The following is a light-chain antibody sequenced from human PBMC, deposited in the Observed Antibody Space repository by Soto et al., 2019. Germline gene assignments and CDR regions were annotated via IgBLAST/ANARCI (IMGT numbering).Light chain of an antibody. CDR2: EGT. CDR1: SSDVGSYNL. Sequence: QSALTQPASVSGSPGQSITISCIGTSSDVGSYNLVSGYQQYPGKAPKLMIYEGTERPSGVANRLSGSKSGNTASLTISWLQAEDEADYYCCAYPNSATLVFGGGTQMTVL. CDR3: CAYPNSATLV. J-gene: IGLJ7*01. V-gene: IGLV2-23*01.